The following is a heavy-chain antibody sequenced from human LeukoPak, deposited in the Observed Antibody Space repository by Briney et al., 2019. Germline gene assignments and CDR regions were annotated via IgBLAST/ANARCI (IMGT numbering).Heavy chain of an antibody. D-gene: IGHD3-22*01. CDR1: GYSFTSYW. Sequence: GESLKISCKGSGYSFTSYWIGWVRQMPGKGLEWMGIIYPGDSDTRYSPSFQGQVTISADKSISTAYLQWSSLKASDTAMYYCARGTQFYYDNNGYRSEYFQHWGQGTLVTVSS. CDR3: ARGTQFYYDNNGYRSEYFQH. CDR2: IYPGDSDT. J-gene: IGHJ1*01. V-gene: IGHV5-51*01.